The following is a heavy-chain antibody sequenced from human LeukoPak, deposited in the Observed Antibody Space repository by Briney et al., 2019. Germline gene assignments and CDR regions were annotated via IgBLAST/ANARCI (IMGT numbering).Heavy chain of an antibody. J-gene: IGHJ3*02. V-gene: IGHV4-4*09. CDR1: GGSINSFY. Sequence: PSETLSLTCTVSGGSINSFYWSWIRQPPGKGLEWIGYIHSSGSTNYNPSLKSRVTISVDTSKNQVSLKLSSVTAADTAVYYCARCYGSGDVFDIWGQGTMVTVSS. D-gene: IGHD3-10*01. CDR3: ARCYGSGDVFDI. CDR2: IHSSGST.